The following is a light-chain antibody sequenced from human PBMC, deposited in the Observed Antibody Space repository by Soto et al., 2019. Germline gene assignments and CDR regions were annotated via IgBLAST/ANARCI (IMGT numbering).Light chain of an antibody. V-gene: IGKV4-1*01. J-gene: IGKJ4*01. CDR2: WAS. CDR1: QSVLYSSINRNY. Sequence: DIVMTQSPDSLAVSLGERVTINCKSSQSVLYSSINRNYLAWFQQKPGQPPKLLIYWASTRESGVPDRFSGSGSGTDFTLTISGLQAEDVAVYYCQQYYNTPLTFGGGTKVDIK. CDR3: QQYYNTPLT.